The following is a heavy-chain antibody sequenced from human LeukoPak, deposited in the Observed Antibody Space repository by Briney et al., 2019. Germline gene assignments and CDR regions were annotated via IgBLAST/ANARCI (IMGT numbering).Heavy chain of an antibody. D-gene: IGHD3-22*01. CDR2: IYSGGST. CDR3: ARELYYYDSSGYYFDY. J-gene: IGHJ4*02. CDR1: GFTVSSNY. V-gene: IGHV3-53*01. Sequence: GGSLRLSCAASGFTVSSNYMSWVRQAPGKGLEWVSVIYSGGSTYYADSVKGRFTISRDNPKNTLYLQMNSLRAEDTAVYYCARELYYYDSSGYYFDYWGQGTLVTVSS.